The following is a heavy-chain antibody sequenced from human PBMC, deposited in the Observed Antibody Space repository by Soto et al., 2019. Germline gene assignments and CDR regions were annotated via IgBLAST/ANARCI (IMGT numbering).Heavy chain of an antibody. D-gene: IGHD3-16*01. J-gene: IGHJ4*02. V-gene: IGHV3-33*01. CDR3: ARDQRYYDYVWGREIINYFDY. Sequence: GGSLRLSCAASGFTFSSYGMHWVRQAPGKGLEWVAVIWYDGSNKYYADSVKGRFTISRDNSKNTLYLQMNSLRAEDTAVYYCARDQRYYDYVWGREIINYFDYWGQGTLVTVSS. CDR1: GFTFSSYG. CDR2: IWYDGSNK.